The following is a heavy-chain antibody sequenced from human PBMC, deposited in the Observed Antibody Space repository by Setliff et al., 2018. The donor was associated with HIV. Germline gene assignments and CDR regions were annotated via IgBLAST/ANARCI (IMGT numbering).Heavy chain of an antibody. CDR2: IIPIFSTS. V-gene: IGHV1-69*13. Sequence: SVKVSCKASGSTFTSYAINWVRQAPGQGFEWMGGIIPIFSTSNYAQRFQGRVTITADESTSTAYMELYNLRSEDTAMYYCTRGRGIIGALVYWGQGTLVTVSS. J-gene: IGHJ4*02. D-gene: IGHD2-21*01. CDR1: GSTFTSYA. CDR3: TRGRGIIGALVY.